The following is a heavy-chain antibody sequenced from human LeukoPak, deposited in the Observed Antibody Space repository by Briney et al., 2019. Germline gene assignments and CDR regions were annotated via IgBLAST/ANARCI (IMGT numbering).Heavy chain of an antibody. CDR1: GFTFSSYA. CDR2: ISGSGGST. Sequence: GGSLRLTCAASGFTFSSYAMSWVRQAPGKGLEWVSAISGSGGSTYYADSVKGRFTISRDNSKNTLYLQMNSLRAEDTAVYYCAKVSVWSGYYSGMDVWGQGTTVTVSS. D-gene: IGHD3-3*01. CDR3: AKVSVWSGYYSGMDV. V-gene: IGHV3-23*01. J-gene: IGHJ6*02.